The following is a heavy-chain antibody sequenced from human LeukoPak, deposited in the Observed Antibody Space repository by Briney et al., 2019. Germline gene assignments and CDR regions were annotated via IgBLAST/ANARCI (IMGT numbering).Heavy chain of an antibody. V-gene: IGHV4-4*07. Sequence: SETLSLTCTVSGDPISSYDWSWIRQPAGKGLEWGGHIYTSGSTNYNPSRKRRITMSVDTCKNQFSLKLSSVTAADHAVYYCGGESGWYFYWFDPWGQGTLVTVSS. CDR1: GDPISSYD. CDR3: GGESGWYFYWFDP. J-gene: IGHJ5*02. CDR2: IYTSGST. D-gene: IGHD6-13*01.